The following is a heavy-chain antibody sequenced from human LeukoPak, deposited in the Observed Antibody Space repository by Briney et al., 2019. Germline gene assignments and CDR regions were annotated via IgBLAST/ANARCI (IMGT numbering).Heavy chain of an antibody. V-gene: IGHV3-64D*09. Sequence: GGSLRLSCSASGFTFNNYAMHWVRQAPGKGLEYVSSVGTSGISTYYADSVRGRFTISRDSSKNTLYLQMSSLRTEDTAVYYCVKGQEVVYAPTFDSWGQGTLVTVSS. CDR3: VKGQEVVYAPTFDS. D-gene: IGHD2-8*02. J-gene: IGHJ4*02. CDR2: VGTSGIST. CDR1: GFTFNNYA.